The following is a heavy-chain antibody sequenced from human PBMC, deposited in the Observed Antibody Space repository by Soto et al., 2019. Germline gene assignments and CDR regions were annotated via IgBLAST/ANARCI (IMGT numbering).Heavy chain of an antibody. J-gene: IGHJ4*02. Sequence: SETLSLTCTVSGGSVSSGSYYWSWIRQPPGKGLEWIGYIYYSGSTNYNPSLKSRVTISVDTSKNQFSLKLSSVTAADTAVYYCARDGRSTYYYDSSGYFFDYWGQGTLVTVSS. D-gene: IGHD3-22*01. CDR3: ARDGRSTYYYDSSGYFFDY. V-gene: IGHV4-61*01. CDR1: GGSVSSGSYY. CDR2: IYYSGST.